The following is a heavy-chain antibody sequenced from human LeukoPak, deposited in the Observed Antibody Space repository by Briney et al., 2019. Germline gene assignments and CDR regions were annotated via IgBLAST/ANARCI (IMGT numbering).Heavy chain of an antibody. D-gene: IGHD3-3*01. J-gene: IGHJ4*02. Sequence: GRSLRLSCAASGFTFSSYGMHWVRQAPGKGLEWVAVIWFDGSQKFYADSVRGRITISRDNSKNTPNLQMNSLRAEDTAIYYCARYYGTPRVFDYWGQGTLVTVSS. CDR2: IWFDGSQK. CDR1: GFTFSSYG. V-gene: IGHV3-33*01. CDR3: ARYYGTPRVFDY.